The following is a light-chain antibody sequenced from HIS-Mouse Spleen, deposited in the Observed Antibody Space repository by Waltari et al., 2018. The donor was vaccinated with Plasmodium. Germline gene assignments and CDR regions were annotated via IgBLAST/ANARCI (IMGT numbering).Light chain of an antibody. CDR1: SSDVGGYNY. Sequence: QSALTQPASVSGSPGQSITISCTGTSSDVGGYNYVSWYQQHPGKAPKLMIYEVRNRPPGVSKRFSGSKSGNTASLTISGLQAEDEADYYCSSYTSSSTLLYVFGTGTKVTVL. CDR2: EVR. CDR3: SSYTSSSTLLYV. V-gene: IGLV2-14*01. J-gene: IGLJ1*01.